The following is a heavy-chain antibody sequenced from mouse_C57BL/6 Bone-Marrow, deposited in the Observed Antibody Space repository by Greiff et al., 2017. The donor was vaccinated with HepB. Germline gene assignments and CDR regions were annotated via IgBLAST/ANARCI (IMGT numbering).Heavy chain of an antibody. CDR3: VRGGGYYYDREYFDV. J-gene: IGHJ1*03. D-gene: IGHD1-1*01. CDR1: GFTFNTYA. Sequence: EVMLVESGGGLVQPKGSLKLSCAASGFTFNTYAMHWVRQAPGKGLEWVARIRSKSSNYATYYADSVKDRFTISRDDSQSMLYLQMNNLKTEDTAMYYCVRGGGYYYDREYFDVWGTGTTVTVSS. V-gene: IGHV10-3*01. CDR2: IRSKSSNYAT.